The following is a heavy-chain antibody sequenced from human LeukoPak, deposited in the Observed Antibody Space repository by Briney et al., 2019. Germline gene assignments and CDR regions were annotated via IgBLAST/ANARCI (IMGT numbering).Heavy chain of an antibody. J-gene: IGHJ4*02. V-gene: IGHV3-33*06. D-gene: IGHD3-10*01. CDR3: AKRGPTAYYFDS. CDR2: IWYDGSYK. Sequence: PGRSLRLSCAASGFTFSTYGMHWVRQAPGKGLEWVAVIWYDGSYKYYADSVKGRFTISRDNSKNTLYLQMNSLRAEDTAVYYCAKRGPTAYYFDSWGQGTLVTVSS. CDR1: GFTFSTYG.